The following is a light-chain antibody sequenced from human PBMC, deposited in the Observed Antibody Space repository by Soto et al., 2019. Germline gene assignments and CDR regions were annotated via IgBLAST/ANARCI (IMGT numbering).Light chain of an antibody. Sequence: DVVMTQSPLSLPVTLGQPASISCRSSQSLLYIDGNTYLSWFQQRPGQSPRRLIYKVSNRDSGVPDRFSGSGSGTDFTLKITRVEAEDVGVYYCIQGTYWPPRTFGQGTKVEIK. J-gene: IGKJ1*01. CDR2: KVS. CDR1: QSLLYIDGNTY. CDR3: IQGTYWPPRT. V-gene: IGKV2-30*01.